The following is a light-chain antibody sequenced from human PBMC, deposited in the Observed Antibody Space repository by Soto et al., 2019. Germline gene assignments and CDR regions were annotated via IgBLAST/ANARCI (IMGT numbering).Light chain of an antibody. CDR1: QSVRSY. Sequence: IVLTQSPATLSLSPGERATLSCRASQSVRSYLAWYQHKPGQAPRLLIYDASNRATGIPARFSGSGSGTDLTLTINSLEPEDFAVYYCQQRTNWHPVFRFGGGTKVDIX. J-gene: IGKJ4*01. CDR3: QQRTNWHPVFR. CDR2: DAS. V-gene: IGKV3-11*01.